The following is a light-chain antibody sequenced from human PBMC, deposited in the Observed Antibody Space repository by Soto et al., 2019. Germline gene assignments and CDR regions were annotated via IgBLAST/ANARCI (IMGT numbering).Light chain of an antibody. CDR2: GAS. CDR1: QSVNSNS. Sequence: EIVLTQSPGTLSLSPGERATLSCRASQSVNSNSLAWYQQKPGQAPRLLIYGASSRATGIPDRFSGSGSGTDFTLTISRLEPEDFAVFYCHHFGNSPQKFAFGPGTKVAVK. J-gene: IGKJ3*01. V-gene: IGKV3-20*01. CDR3: HHFGNSPQKFA.